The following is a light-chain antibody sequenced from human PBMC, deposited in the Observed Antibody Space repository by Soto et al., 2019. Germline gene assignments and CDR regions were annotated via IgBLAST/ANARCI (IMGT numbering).Light chain of an antibody. CDR1: QSIRHY. CDR3: QHHHSYSQT. J-gene: IGKJ1*01. Sequence: DIQMTQSPPTLSASVGDRVTITCRASQSIRHYLAWYQQMPGKAPKLLIYGASTLQGGVPSRFSGSGSGTEFTLTFSSLQPDDFGTYFCQHHHSYSQTFGQGTKVQIK. CDR2: GAS. V-gene: IGKV1-5*01.